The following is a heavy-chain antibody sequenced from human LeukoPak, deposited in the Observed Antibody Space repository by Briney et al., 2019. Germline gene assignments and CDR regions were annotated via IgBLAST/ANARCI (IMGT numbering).Heavy chain of an antibody. V-gene: IGHV3-66*01. CDR3: AAAWSNFDY. CDR2: IYGGGNT. CDR1: GFTVSSNY. D-gene: IGHD6-25*01. J-gene: IGHJ4*02. Sequence: TGGSLRLSCAVSGFTVSSNYMSWVRQAPGKGLEWVSAIYGGGNTYFADSVKGRFTISRDNAKTSLYLQMNSLRPEDTAVYYCAAAWSNFDYWGQGILVAVSS.